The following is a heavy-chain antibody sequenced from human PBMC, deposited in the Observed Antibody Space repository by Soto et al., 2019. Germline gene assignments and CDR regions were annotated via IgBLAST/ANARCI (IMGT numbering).Heavy chain of an antibody. CDR1: GGSIGGSSDY. J-gene: IGHJ6*03. CDR3: ATYSSGWFPYMDV. Sequence: PSETLSLTCTVSGGSIGGSSDYWGWIRQPPGKGLEWIGSIYYSGSTYYNPSLKSRVTISVDTPKNQFSLKLSSVTAADTAVYYCATYSSGWFPYMDVWGKGTTVTVSS. V-gene: IGHV4-39*01. D-gene: IGHD6-19*01. CDR2: IYYSGST.